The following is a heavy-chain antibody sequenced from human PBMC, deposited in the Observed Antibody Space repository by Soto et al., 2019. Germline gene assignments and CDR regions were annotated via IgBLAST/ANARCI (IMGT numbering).Heavy chain of an antibody. D-gene: IGHD6-13*01. Sequence: GSLRLSCAASAFTFSSYRMQWVRQAPGKGLEWVSSVSSSSSYIYYADSVKGRFTISRDNAKKSLYLQMNSLRAEDTAVYYCAKISEPGSFFDYWGQGTLVTVSS. CDR2: VSSSSSYI. J-gene: IGHJ4*02. CDR1: AFTFSSYR. CDR3: AKISEPGSFFDY. V-gene: IGHV3-21*01.